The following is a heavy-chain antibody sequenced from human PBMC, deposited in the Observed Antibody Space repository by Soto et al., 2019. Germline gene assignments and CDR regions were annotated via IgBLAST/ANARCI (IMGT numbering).Heavy chain of an antibody. V-gene: IGHV3-30*18. CDR2: ISYDGSNK. D-gene: IGHD6-19*01. J-gene: IGHJ6*02. CDR3: GKGHGWYGWYYCGMDV. CDR1: VFTFNSYG. Sequence: WRSLRLSCAPSVFTFNSYGMHWVRHSPDNWLGWVAVISYDGSNKYSADSVKGRFTISRDNSKNTLYLQMNSLRAEETAVYYCGKGHGWYGWYYCGMDVWGQGTTVTVSS.